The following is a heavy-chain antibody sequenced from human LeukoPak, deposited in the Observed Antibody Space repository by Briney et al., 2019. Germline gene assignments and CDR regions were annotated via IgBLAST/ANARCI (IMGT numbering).Heavy chain of an antibody. CDR2: IYPGDSDT. V-gene: IGHV5-51*01. CDR1: GYSFPNYW. D-gene: IGHD3-22*01. J-gene: IGHJ5*02. CDR3: ARITDYYDSSGYYRNYNWFDP. Sequence: GESLKISCQGSGYSFPNYWIALVRQMPGKGLEWMGIIYPGDSDTKYRPSFQGQVTISADKSINTTYLQWSSLTASDTAMYYCARITDYYDSSGYYRNYNWFDPWGQGNLVTVSS.